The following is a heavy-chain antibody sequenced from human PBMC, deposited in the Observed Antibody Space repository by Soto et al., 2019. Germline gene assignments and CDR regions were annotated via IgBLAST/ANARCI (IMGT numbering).Heavy chain of an antibody. CDR3: ASDPRVGGGDNPDNYDAFDI. V-gene: IGHV1-69*02. CDR1: GGTFSSYT. Sequence: QVQLVQSGAEVKKPGSSVKVSCKASGGTFSSYTISWVRQAPGQGLEWMGRIIPILGIANYAQKFQGRVTITADKSTSTAYMELSSMRSEDTAVYYCASDPRVGGGDNPDNYDAFDIWGQGTMVTVSS. J-gene: IGHJ3*02. D-gene: IGHD3-16*01. CDR2: IIPILGIA.